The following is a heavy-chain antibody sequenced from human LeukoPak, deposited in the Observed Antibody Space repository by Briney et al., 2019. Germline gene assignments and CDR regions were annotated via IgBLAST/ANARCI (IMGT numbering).Heavy chain of an antibody. CDR1: GYTFTNYW. CDR3: ARAGYSNRWDGVDY. J-gene: IGHJ4*02. Sequence: GESLKISCKGSGYTFTNYWIGWVRQMPGKGLEFMGIIYPGDSVTRYSPSFQGQVTISVDKSINTAYLQWSSLKASDSAMYYCARAGYSNRWDGVDYWGQGTLVTVSS. CDR2: IYPGDSVT. V-gene: IGHV5-51*01. D-gene: IGHD2/OR15-2a*01.